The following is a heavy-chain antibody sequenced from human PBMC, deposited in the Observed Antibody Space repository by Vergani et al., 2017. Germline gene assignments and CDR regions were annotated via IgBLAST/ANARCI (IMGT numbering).Heavy chain of an antibody. CDR1: GGSISSGGYS. V-gene: IGHV4-30-2*05. CDR3: ARGGGYCSSTSCHNWFDP. Sequence: QLQLQESGSGLVKPSQTLSLTCAVSGGSISSGGYSWSWIRQPPGKGLEWIGYIYHSGSTYYNPSLKSRVTITVDTSKNQFSLKLSSVTAADTAVYYCARGGGYCSSTSCHNWFDPWGQGTLVTVSS. CDR2: IYHSGST. J-gene: IGHJ5*02. D-gene: IGHD2-2*01.